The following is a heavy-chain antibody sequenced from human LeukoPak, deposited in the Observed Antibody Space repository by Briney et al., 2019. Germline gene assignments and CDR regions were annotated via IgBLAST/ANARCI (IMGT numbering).Heavy chain of an antibody. V-gene: IGHV3-21*01. CDR3: ATSYCSGGSCYDY. Sequence: GGSLRLSCAASGFTFSSYSMSWVRQAPGKGPGWVSSIIISSSYIYYADSVKGRFTISRDNAKNSLYLEMNSLRAEDTAVYYCATSYCSGGSCYDYWGQGTLVTVSS. J-gene: IGHJ4*02. CDR2: IIISSSYI. CDR1: GFTFSSYS. D-gene: IGHD2-15*01.